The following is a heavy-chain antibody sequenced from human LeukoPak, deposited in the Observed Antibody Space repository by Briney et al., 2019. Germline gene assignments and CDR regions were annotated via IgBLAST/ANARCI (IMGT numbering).Heavy chain of an antibody. CDR1: GGTFSSYA. D-gene: IGHD5-12*01. Sequence: ASVKVSCKASGGTFSSYAISWVRQAPGQGLEWMGRIIPIFGIANYAQKFQGRVTITADKSTSTAYMELSSLRSEDTAVYYCAGYSGYSRMGVYYYYGMDVWGQGTTVTVSS. V-gene: IGHV1-69*04. J-gene: IGHJ6*02. CDR3: AGYSGYSRMGVYYYYGMDV. CDR2: IIPIFGIA.